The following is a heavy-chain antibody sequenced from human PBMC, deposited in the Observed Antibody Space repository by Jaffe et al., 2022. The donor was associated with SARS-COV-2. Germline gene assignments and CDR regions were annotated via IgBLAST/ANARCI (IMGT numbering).Heavy chain of an antibody. CDR1: GFTFSSYG. Sequence: QVQLVESGGGVVQPGRSLRLSCAASGFTFSSYGMHWVRQAPGKGLEWVAVISYDGSNKYYADSVKGRFTISRDNSKNTLYLQMNSLRAEDTAVYYCAKGAGDGYNVYPIRWGQGTLVTVSS. J-gene: IGHJ4*02. CDR3: AKGAGDGYNVYPIR. V-gene: IGHV3-30*18. CDR2: ISYDGSNK. D-gene: IGHD5-12*01.